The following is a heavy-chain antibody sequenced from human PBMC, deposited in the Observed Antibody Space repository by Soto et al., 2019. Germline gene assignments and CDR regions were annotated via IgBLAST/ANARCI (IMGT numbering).Heavy chain of an antibody. D-gene: IGHD2-15*01. CDR1: GNTLSSYA. CDR3: ARGYQPIHPVDF. CDR2: IIPILRTT. Sequence: GASVKVSCKASGNTLSSYAFTWLRQAPGKGFELMGTIIPILRTTEYEQKFQGRVTITADESTTTVYMELSGLTSGDTGIYFCARGYQPIHPVDFWGQGTLVTVSS. V-gene: IGHV1-69*11. J-gene: IGHJ4*02.